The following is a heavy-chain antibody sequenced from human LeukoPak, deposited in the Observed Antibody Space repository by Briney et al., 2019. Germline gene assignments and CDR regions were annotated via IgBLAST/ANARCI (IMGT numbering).Heavy chain of an antibody. D-gene: IGHD3-10*01. CDR3: AKEGGSGSKPFDY. J-gene: IGHJ4*02. CDR2: ISWNSGSI. CDR1: GFTFDDYA. Sequence: PGRSLRLSCAASGFTFDDYAMHWVRQAPGKGLEWVSGISWNSGSIGYADSVKGRFTISRDNAKNSLYLQMNSLRAEDTALYYCAKEGGSGSKPFDYWGQGTLVTVSS. V-gene: IGHV3-9*01.